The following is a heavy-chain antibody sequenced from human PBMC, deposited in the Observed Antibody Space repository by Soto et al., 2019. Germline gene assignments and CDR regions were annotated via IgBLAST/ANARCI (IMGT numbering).Heavy chain of an antibody. CDR1: GYSFTSYW. CDR3: ATSGRSDYYDILTGTQIYYYYGMDV. D-gene: IGHD3-9*01. V-gene: IGHV5-51*01. J-gene: IGHJ6*02. CDR2: IYPGDSDT. Sequence: GESLKISCKGSGYSFTSYWIGWVRQMPGKGLEWMGIIYPGDSDTRYSPSFQGQVTISADKSISTAYLQWGSLKASDTAMYYCATSGRSDYYDILTGTQIYYYYGMDVWGQGTTVTVSS.